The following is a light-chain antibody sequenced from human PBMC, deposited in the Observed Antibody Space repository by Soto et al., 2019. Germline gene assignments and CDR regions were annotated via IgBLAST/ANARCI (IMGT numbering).Light chain of an antibody. V-gene: IGKV3-20*01. CDR1: QSVSSSY. CDR2: GAS. Sequence: EIVLTQSLATLSLSPGERATLSCRASQSVSSSYLAWYQQKPGQTPRLLIYGASIRATGIPDRFSGSGSGIDFTLTISRLEPEDFAVYYCQQYDSSPPWTFGQGTKVDI. CDR3: QQYDSSPPWT. J-gene: IGKJ1*01.